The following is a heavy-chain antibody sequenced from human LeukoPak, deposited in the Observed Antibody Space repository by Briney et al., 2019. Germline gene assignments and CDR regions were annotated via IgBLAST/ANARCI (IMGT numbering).Heavy chain of an antibody. D-gene: IGHD4-11*01. Sequence: GGSLRLSCAASGFTFSSYWMSWVRQAPGKGLEWVANIKQDGSEKYYVDSVKGRFTISRDNAKNSLYLQMNSLRAEDTAVYYCARDTTVTTFSSAFDIWGQGTMVTVSS. CDR3: ARDTTVTTFSSAFDI. CDR2: IKQDGSEK. CDR1: GFTFSSYW. J-gene: IGHJ3*02. V-gene: IGHV3-7*01.